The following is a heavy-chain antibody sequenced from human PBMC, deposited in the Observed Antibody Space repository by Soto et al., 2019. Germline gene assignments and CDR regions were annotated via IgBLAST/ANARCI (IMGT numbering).Heavy chain of an antibody. CDR3: AKGRGYDYWKVLDP. V-gene: IGHV3-7*01. CDR2: IKQDEGEK. D-gene: IGHD3-3*01. J-gene: IGHJ5*02. Sequence: EMQLVESGGGLVRPGGSLRLSCAASGFTFSGSWMAWVRQAPGKGLEWVANIKQDEGEKYYADSVKGRFTISRDNAKNSLYLQMSGLRDEDTATYYCAKGRGYDYWKVLDPWGQGTLVTVSS. CDR1: GFTFSGSW.